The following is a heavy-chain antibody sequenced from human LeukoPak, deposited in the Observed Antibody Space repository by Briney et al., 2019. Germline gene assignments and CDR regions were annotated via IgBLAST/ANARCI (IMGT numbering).Heavy chain of an antibody. CDR1: GGPISSHL. CDR2: IYTSGST. J-gene: IGHJ4*02. V-gene: IGHV4-4*07. CDR3: ASDAGQWFGELLWNPHFDY. Sequence: PSETLSHTCTASGGPISSHLWSWIPQPTGKGLEWIGRIYTSGSTNYNPSLKSLVTMSVDTSKNLFSLKLSSVTAADTAVYYCASDAGQWFGELLWNPHFDYWGQGTLVTVSS. D-gene: IGHD3-10*01.